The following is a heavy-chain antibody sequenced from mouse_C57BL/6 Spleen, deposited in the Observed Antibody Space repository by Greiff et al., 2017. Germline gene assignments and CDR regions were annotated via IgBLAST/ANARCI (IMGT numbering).Heavy chain of an antibody. CDR2: IWSGGST. D-gene: IGHD2-4*01. Sequence: VQLKESGPGLVQPSQSLSITCTVSGFSLTSYGVHWVRQSPGKGLEWLGVIWSGGSTDYNAAFISRLSISKDNSKSQVFFKMNSLQADDTAIYYCARYEYENAMDYWGQGTSVTVSS. CDR3: ARYEYENAMDY. J-gene: IGHJ4*01. CDR1: GFSLTSYG. V-gene: IGHV2-2*01.